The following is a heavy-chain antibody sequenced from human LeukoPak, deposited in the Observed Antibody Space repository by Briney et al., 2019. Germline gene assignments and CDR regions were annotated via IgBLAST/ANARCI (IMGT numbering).Heavy chain of an antibody. V-gene: IGHV3-23*01. Sequence: GGSLRLSCAVSGITLSNYGMSWVRQAPGKGLEWVAGISDSGGSTKYADSVKGRFTISRDNPKNTLYLQMNSLRAEDTAVYFCAKRGVVIRVILVGFHREAYSFESCVQGALVSDSS. J-gene: IGHJ4*02. CDR1: GITLSNYG. D-gene: IGHD3/OR15-3a*01. CDR3: AKRGVVIRVILVGFHREAYSFES. CDR2: ISDSGGST.